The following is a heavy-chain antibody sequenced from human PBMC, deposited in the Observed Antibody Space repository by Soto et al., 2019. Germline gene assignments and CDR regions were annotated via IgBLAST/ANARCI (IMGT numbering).Heavy chain of an antibody. CDR1: GFTFSSYG. J-gene: IGHJ4*02. CDR3: AKGPAGGPAAIPGWTYYFDY. D-gene: IGHD2-2*01. Sequence: WGSLRLSCAASGFTFSSYGMHWVRQAPGKGLEWVAVISYDGSNKDYADSVKGRFTISRDNSKNTLYLQMNSLRAEDTAVYYCAKGPAGGPAAIPGWTYYFDYWGQGTLVTVSS. V-gene: IGHV3-30*18. CDR2: ISYDGSNK.